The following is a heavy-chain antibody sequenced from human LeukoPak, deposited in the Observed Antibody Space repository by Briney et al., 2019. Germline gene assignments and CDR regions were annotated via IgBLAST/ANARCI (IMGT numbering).Heavy chain of an antibody. D-gene: IGHD5-18*01. CDR1: GGTFSSYA. CDR3: ARGSTQLWSYFDY. J-gene: IGHJ4*02. Sequence: GASVKVSCKASGGTFSSYAISWVRQAPGQGLEWMGWINPNSGGTNYAQKFQGRVTMTRDTSISTAYMELSRLTSDDTAVYYCARGSTQLWSYFDYWGQGTLVTVSS. CDR2: INPNSGGT. V-gene: IGHV1-2*02.